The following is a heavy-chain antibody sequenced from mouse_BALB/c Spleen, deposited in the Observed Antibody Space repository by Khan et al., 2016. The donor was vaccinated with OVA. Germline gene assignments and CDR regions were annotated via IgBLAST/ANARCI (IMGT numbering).Heavy chain of an antibody. J-gene: IGHJ4*01. D-gene: IGHD2-3*01. V-gene: IGHV5-17*02. CDR1: GFTLSSFG. CDR2: ISSASSTI. Sequence: EVELVESGGGLVQPGGSRKLSCAASGFTLSSFGMHWVRQAPEKGLEWVAYISSASSTIYYADKVKVRFFISRDHPKNTLFLQMTSLRSEDTAMYYCARRRIYDGYYGGAMDYWGQGTSVTVSS. CDR3: ARRRIYDGYYGGAMDY.